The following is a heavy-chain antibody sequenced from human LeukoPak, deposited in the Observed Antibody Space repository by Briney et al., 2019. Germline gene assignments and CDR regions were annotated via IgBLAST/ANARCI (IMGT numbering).Heavy chain of an antibody. D-gene: IGHD3-3*01. CDR3: AKDMTQFWSGPDY. Sequence: GGSLRLSCAASGFTFSSYWMSWVRQAPGKGLEWVTVISYDGSNKYFADSVKGRFTISRDNSKNTLFLQMNSLRAEDTAVYYCAKDMTQFWSGPDYWGQGTLVTVSS. CDR2: ISYDGSNK. J-gene: IGHJ4*02. CDR1: GFTFSSYW. V-gene: IGHV3-30*18.